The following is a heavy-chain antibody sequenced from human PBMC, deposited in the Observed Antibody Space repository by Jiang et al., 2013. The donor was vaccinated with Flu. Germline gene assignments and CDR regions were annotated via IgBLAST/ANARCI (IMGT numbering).Heavy chain of an antibody. CDR2: IFDSKIT. J-gene: IGHJ4*02. Sequence: TLSLTCTVSGDSITTGAYYWTWIRQRPGKGLEWIGYIFDSKITYYNPSLKGRVTISMDTSQNQFSLRVTSMTAADTAVYLCGRGRVVDSWGQGMVVTVSS. CDR3: GRGRVVDS. CDR1: GDSITTGAYY. V-gene: IGHV4-31*03.